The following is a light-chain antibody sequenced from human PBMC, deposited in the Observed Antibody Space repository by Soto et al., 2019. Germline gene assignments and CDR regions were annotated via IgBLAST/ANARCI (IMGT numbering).Light chain of an antibody. J-gene: IGKJ5*01. CDR1: QSVSSY. Sequence: EIVLTQSPATLSLSPGERAPLSCRDSQSVSSYLAWYQQKPGQAPRLLIYDASNRATGIPARFSGSGSGTDFTLTISSLEPEDFAVYYCQQRSNWPSITFGQGTRLEIK. CDR2: DAS. V-gene: IGKV3-11*01. CDR3: QQRSNWPSIT.